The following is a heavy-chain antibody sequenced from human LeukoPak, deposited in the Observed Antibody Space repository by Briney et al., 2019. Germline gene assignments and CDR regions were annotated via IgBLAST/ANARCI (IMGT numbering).Heavy chain of an antibody. D-gene: IGHD4-17*01. V-gene: IGHV6-1*01. Sequence: SQTLSLTCAISRDTVSSNSAAWNWIRQSPSRGLEWLGRTYYRSKWYHDYATSVKSRMTINPDTSKNQVSLQLKSVIPEDTAVYYCARGTNDYADPVFDSWGQGTLVTVSS. CDR3: ARGTNDYADPVFDS. CDR2: TYYRSKWYH. CDR1: RDTVSSNSAA. J-gene: IGHJ4*02.